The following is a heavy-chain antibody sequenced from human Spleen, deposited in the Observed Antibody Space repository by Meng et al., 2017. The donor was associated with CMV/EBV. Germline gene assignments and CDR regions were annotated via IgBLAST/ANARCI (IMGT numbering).Heavy chain of an antibody. CDR2: ISYDENNK. CDR3: AKGGVREDSYYYGMDV. D-gene: IGHD3-10*01. J-gene: IGHJ6*02. V-gene: IGHV3-30*04. Sequence: GGSLRLSCAASGFTFSSYAMHWVRQAPGKGLEWVAIISYDENNKYYADSVKGRFTISRDNSKNTLYLQMNSLRTDDTAVYYCAKGGVREDSYYYGMDVWGQGTTVTVSS. CDR1: GFTFSSYA.